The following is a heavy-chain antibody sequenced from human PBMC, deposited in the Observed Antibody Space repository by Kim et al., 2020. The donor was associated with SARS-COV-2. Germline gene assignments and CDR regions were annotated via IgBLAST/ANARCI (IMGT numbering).Heavy chain of an antibody. CDR2: T. D-gene: IGHD6-19*01. Sequence: TNYAQRFQDRVTMTRDTSTNTVYRELRSLRFDDTAVYYCAKVGLVSRWFDPWGQGTLVTVSS. J-gene: IGHJ5*02. CDR3: AKVGLVSRWFDP. V-gene: IGHV1-18*01.